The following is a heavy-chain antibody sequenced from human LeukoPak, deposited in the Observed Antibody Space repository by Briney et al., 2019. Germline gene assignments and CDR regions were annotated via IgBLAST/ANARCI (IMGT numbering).Heavy chain of an antibody. Sequence: SQTLSLTCAISGDSVSSNSAAWNWIRQSPSRGLEWLGRTYYRSKWYNDYAVSVKSRITINPDTSKNQSSLQLNSVTPEDTAVYYCARDSGPTVTTYYYYGMDVWGQGTTVTVSS. J-gene: IGHJ6*02. CDR1: GDSVSSNSAA. D-gene: IGHD4-17*01. V-gene: IGHV6-1*01. CDR3: ARDSGPTVTTYYYYGMDV. CDR2: TYYRSKWYN.